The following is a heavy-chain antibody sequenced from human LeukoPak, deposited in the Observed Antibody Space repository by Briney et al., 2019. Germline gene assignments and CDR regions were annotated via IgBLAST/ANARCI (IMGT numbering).Heavy chain of an antibody. J-gene: IGHJ4*02. D-gene: IGHD6-19*01. CDR2: INPKSGGT. V-gene: IGHV1-2*02. CDR3: ARASTVAGNHRPFDY. CDR1: GYTFTDYY. Sequence: ASVKVSCKASGYTFTDYYIHWVRQGPGQDVEWMGWINPKSGGTEYAQKFQGRVTMTRDPSLSTAYMELSRLRSDDTAVFYCARASTVAGNHRPFDYWGQGTLVTVSS.